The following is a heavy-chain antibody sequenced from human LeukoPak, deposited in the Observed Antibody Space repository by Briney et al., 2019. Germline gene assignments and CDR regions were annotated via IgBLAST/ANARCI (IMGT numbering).Heavy chain of an antibody. CDR1: GGSISSGGYS. V-gene: IGHV4-30-2*01. J-gene: IGHJ4*02. CDR3: ARGSYFDY. Sequence: SETLSLTCAVSGGSISSGGYSWSWIRQPPGKGLEWIGYIYHSGSTYYNPSLKSRVTISVDRSKNQFSLKLSSVTAADTAVYYCARGSYFDYWGQGTLVTVSS. CDR2: IYHSGST.